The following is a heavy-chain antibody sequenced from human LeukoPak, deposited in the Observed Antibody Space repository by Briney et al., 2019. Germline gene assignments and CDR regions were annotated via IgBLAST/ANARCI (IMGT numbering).Heavy chain of an antibody. V-gene: IGHV3-30*02. CDR3: AKDPGYSSSWYSGSWFDP. J-gene: IGHJ5*02. CDR1: GFTFSSYG. Sequence: GGSLRLSCAASGFTFSSYGMHWVRQAPGKGLEWVAFIRYDGSNKYYADSVKGRFTISRDNSKNTLYLQMNSLRAEDTAVYYCAKDPGYSSSWYSGSWFDPWGQGTLVTVSS. CDR2: IRYDGSNK. D-gene: IGHD6-13*01.